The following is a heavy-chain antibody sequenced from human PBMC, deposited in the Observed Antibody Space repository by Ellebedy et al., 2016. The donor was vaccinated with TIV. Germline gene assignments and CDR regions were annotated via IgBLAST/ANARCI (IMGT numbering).Heavy chain of an antibody. CDR2: FDPEDGET. CDR3: AREGERRLQFHFTRGRYFDY. J-gene: IGHJ4*02. CDR1: GYTLTELS. V-gene: IGHV1-24*01. Sequence: ASVKVSCKVSGYTLTELSMHWVRQAPGKGLEWMGRFDPEDGETIYAQKFQDRVTMTRDTSTSTVYMELSSLSSEDTAVYFCAREGERRLQFHFTRGRYFDYWGQGTLVTVS. D-gene: IGHD5-24*01.